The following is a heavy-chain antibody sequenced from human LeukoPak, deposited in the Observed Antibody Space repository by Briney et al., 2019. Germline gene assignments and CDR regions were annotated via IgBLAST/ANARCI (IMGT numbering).Heavy chain of an antibody. V-gene: IGHV4-59*08. CDR2: IYYSGST. Sequence: SETLSLTGTVSGGSISSYYWSWIRQPPGKGLEWIGYIYYSGSTNYNPSLKSRVTISVDTSKNQFSLKLSSVTAADTAVYYCARHPGYSSGWSYWYFDLWGRGTLVTVSS. CDR3: ARHPGYSSGWSYWYFDL. J-gene: IGHJ2*01. D-gene: IGHD6-19*01. CDR1: GGSISSYY.